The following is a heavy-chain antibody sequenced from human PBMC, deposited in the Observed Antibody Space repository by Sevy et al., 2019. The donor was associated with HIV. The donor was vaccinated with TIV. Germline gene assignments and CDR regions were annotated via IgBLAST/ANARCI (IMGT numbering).Heavy chain of an antibody. D-gene: IGHD2-8*01. J-gene: IGHJ4*02. Sequence: GGSLRLSCAASGFTFSKYSMSWVRQPPGKGLEWVSTLSFGCGEINYADSVKGRLHFSRDNSKSSVYLQMNNLRPEDTAVYYCAREGCTKPHDYWGQGTLVTVSS. CDR2: LSFGCGEI. CDR3: AREGCTKPHDY. CDR1: GFTFSKYS. V-gene: IGHV3-23*01.